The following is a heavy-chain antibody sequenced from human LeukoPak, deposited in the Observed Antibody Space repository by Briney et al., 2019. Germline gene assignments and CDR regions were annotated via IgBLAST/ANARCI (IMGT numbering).Heavy chain of an antibody. J-gene: IGHJ6*02. Sequence: ASVKVSCKAAGYTFTSYYMHWVRQAPGQGLEWLGIINPSGGSTSYAQKFQGRVTMTRDTSTSTVYMELSSLRSEDTAVYYCARDLLLGGKAVAWAGLDGKGLCYYYGMDVWGQGTTVTVSS. CDR1: GYTFTSYY. V-gene: IGHV1-46*01. D-gene: IGHD6-19*01. CDR3: ARDLLLGGKAVAWAGLDGKGLCYYYGMDV. CDR2: INPSGGST.